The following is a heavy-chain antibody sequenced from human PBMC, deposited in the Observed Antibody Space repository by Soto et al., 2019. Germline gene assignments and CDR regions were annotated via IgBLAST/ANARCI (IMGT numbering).Heavy chain of an antibody. Sequence: EVQLVESGGGLVKPGGSLRLSCAASGFTFSSYTMHWVRQAPGKGLEWVSSISSTSNNIYYVDSVKGRFTISRDNAKNTLYLQMNSMRAEDTAVYYCARADRSGWTYLGYWGQGTLVTVSS. CDR1: GFTFSSYT. D-gene: IGHD6-19*01. CDR2: ISSTSNNI. J-gene: IGHJ4*02. V-gene: IGHV3-21*01. CDR3: ARADRSGWTYLGY.